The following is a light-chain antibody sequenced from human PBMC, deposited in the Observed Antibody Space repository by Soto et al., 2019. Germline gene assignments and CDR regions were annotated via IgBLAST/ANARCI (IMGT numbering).Light chain of an antibody. CDR2: EVT. Sequence: QSALTQPPSASGSPGQSVTISCTGTTSDVGASKYVSWYQQYPGKAPKLMIYEVTKRPSGVPDRFSGSKSGNTASLTVSGLQVEDEADYYCTSYVGNDIWVFGGGTKLPVL. J-gene: IGLJ3*02. V-gene: IGLV2-8*01. CDR3: TSYVGNDIWV. CDR1: TSDVGASKY.